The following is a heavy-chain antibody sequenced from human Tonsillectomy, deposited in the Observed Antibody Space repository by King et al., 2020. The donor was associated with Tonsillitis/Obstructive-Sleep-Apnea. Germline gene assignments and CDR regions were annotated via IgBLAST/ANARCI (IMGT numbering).Heavy chain of an antibody. CDR1: GFTFSNAW. CDR2: IKSKTDCGTT. D-gene: IGHD3-3*01. CDR3: TSKGSGYSYSFDY. V-gene: IGHV3-15*01. Sequence: VQLVQSGGGLVKPGGSLRLSCAASGFTFSNAWMSWVRQAPGKGLEWGGRIKSKTDCGTTDYAAPVKGRFTIYSDDSKNTLYLQMNSLKTEDTAVYYCTSKGSGYSYSFDYWGQGTLVTVSS. J-gene: IGHJ4*02.